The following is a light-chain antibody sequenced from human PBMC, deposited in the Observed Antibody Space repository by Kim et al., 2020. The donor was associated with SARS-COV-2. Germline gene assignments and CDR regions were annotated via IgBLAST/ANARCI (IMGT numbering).Light chain of an antibody. J-gene: IGKJ1*01. V-gene: IGKV1-27*01. CDR2: AAS. CDR3: QTYDSVPWT. Sequence: SSVGYRVTITCRASQDISNYLAWYQQEPGKVPKLLIYAASALQSGVPSRFGGSGSGTDFTLTITSLQPEDVATYYCQTYDSVPWTFGPGTRVDIK. CDR1: QDISNY.